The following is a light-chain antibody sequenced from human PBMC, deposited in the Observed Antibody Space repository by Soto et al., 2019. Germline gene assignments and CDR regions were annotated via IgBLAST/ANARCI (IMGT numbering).Light chain of an antibody. CDR2: EVS. V-gene: IGLV2-14*01. CDR1: SSDVGGYNY. Sequence: QSALTQPASVSGSPGQPITSSCTGTSSDVGGYNYVSWYQQHPGKAPKLMIYEVSNRPSGVSNRFSGSKSGNTASLTISGLQAEDEADYYCSSYTSSSTSCVFGTGTKVTAL. J-gene: IGLJ1*01. CDR3: SSYTSSSTSCV.